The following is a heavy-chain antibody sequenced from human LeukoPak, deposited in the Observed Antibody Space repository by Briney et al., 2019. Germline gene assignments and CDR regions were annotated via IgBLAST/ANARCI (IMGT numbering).Heavy chain of an antibody. V-gene: IGHV3-33*01. CDR1: GFTFSSYG. Sequence: PGGSLRLSCAASGFTFSSYGMHWVRQAPGEGLEWVAVIWYDGSNKYYADSVKGRFTISRDNSKNTLYLQMNSLRAEDTAVYYCARGGRYGYLIPTDYYYYMDVWGKGTTVTVSS. J-gene: IGHJ6*03. CDR2: IWYDGSNK. D-gene: IGHD6-25*01. CDR3: ARGGRYGYLIPTDYYYYMDV.